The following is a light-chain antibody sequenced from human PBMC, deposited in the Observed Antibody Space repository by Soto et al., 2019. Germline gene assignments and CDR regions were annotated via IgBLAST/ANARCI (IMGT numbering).Light chain of an antibody. J-gene: IGLJ1*01. CDR1: SSDVGGYNY. Sequence: QSALTQPASVSGSPGQSINISCTGTSSDVGGYNYVSWYQHHPGKAPKLIIYDVSNRPSGVSNPFSGSKSGNTASLTISGLQPEDEADYYFSSYTTSNTRQIVFGTGTK. V-gene: IGLV2-14*03. CDR3: SSYTTSNTRQIV. CDR2: DVS.